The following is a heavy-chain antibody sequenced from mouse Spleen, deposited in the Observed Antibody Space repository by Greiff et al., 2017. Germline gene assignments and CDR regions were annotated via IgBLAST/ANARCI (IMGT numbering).Heavy chain of an antibody. CDR1: GFSLTSYG. D-gene: IGHD1-2*01. J-gene: IGHJ1*01. CDR3: ARDGTTATDWYFDV. CDR2: IWAGGST. V-gene: IGHV2-9*02. Sequence: QVQLQQSGPGLVAPSQSLSITCTVSGFSLTSYGVHWVRQPPGKGLEWLGVIWAGGSTNYNSALMSRLSISKDNSKSQVFLKMNSLQTDDTAMYYCARDGTTATDWYFDVWGAGTTVTVSS.